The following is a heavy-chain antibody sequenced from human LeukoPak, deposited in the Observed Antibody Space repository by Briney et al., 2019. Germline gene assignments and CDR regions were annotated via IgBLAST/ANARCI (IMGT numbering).Heavy chain of an antibody. V-gene: IGHV4-39*07. CDR3: ARVQSRLSWFDP. CDR2: IYHSGST. CDR1: GGSISGTSYY. J-gene: IGHJ5*02. Sequence: SETLSLTCTVSGGSISGTSYYWGWIRQPPGKGLEWIGSIYHSGSTYYSPSLKSRVTISVDTSKNQFSLKLSSVTAADTAVYYCARVQSRLSWFDPWGQGTLVTVSS.